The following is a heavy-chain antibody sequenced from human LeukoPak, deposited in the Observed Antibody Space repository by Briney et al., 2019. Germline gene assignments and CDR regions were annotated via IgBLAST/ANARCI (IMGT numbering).Heavy chain of an antibody. V-gene: IGHV3-48*03. CDR3: ARDSHKFDSSGYYPDAFDI. Sequence: GGSLRLSCAASGLTFSSYEMSWVRQAPGKGLEWVSYISSSGSSIYYADSVKGRFTISRDNAKKSLYLQMHSLRAEDTAVYYCARDSHKFDSSGYYPDAFDIWGQGTMVTVSS. J-gene: IGHJ3*02. D-gene: IGHD3-22*01. CDR1: GLTFSSYE. CDR2: ISSSGSSI.